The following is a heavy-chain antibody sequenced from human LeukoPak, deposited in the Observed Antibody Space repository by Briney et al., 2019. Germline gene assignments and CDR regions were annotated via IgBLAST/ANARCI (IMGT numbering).Heavy chain of an antibody. V-gene: IGHV3-7*01. CDR3: ATYTHWVAGDV. J-gene: IGHJ6*02. CDR1: GFTFSDSW. Sequence: GGSLRLSCAASGFTFSDSWMSWVRQAPGEGLEWVANMNQDGSAKGYVDSVKGRFTISRDNARNSLYLQMSSLRPEDTAVYYCATYTHWVAGDVWGQGTTVTVSS. CDR2: MNQDGSAK. D-gene: IGHD3-16*01.